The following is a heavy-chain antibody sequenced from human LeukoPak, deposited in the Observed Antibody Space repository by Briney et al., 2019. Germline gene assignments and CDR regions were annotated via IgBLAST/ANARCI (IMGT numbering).Heavy chain of an antibody. CDR1: GGSISSGGHS. J-gene: IGHJ4*02. V-gene: IGHV4-30-2*01. CDR2: IYHSGSGST. D-gene: IGHD3-10*01. Sequence: SETLSLTCTVSGGSISSGGHSWSWIRQPPGKGLEWIGYIYHSGSGSTYYNPSLKSRVTISIDKSKNQFSLKLSSVTAADTAVYYCATFGELLAIDYWGQGTLVTVSS. CDR3: ATFGELLAIDY.